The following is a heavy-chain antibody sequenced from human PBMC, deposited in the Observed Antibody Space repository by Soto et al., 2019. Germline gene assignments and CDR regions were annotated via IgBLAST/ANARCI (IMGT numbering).Heavy chain of an antibody. V-gene: IGHV4-59*01. D-gene: IGHD4-17*01. CDR1: GGSISSYY. Sequence: SETLSLTCTVSGGSISSYYWSWIRQPPGKGLEWIGYIYYSGSTNYNPSLKSRVTISVDTSKNQFSLKLSSVTAADTAVYYCARADSGDYLMDYWGQGTLVTVSS. CDR2: IYYSGST. J-gene: IGHJ4*02. CDR3: ARADSGDYLMDY.